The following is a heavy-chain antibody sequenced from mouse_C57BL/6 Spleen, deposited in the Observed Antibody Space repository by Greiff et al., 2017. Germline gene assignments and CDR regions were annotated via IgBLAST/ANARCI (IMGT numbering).Heavy chain of an antibody. V-gene: IGHV1-62-2*01. D-gene: IGHD1-1*01. CDR1: GYTFTEYT. Sequence: VQLQESGAELVKPGASVKLSCKASGYTFTEYTIHWVKQRSGQGLEWIGWFYPGSGSIKYNEKFKDKATLTADKSSSTVYMELSRLTSEDSEVYFCARHEDYYGSTSYAMDYWGQGTSVTVSS. J-gene: IGHJ4*01. CDR3: ARHEDYYGSTSYAMDY. CDR2: FYPGSGSI.